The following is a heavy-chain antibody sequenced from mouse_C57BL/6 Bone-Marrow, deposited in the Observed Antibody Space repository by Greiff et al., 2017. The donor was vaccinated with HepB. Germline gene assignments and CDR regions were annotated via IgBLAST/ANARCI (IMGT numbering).Heavy chain of an antibody. Sequence: QVQLKESGPGLVQPSQSLSITCTVSGFSLTSYGVHWVRQSPGKGLEWLGVIWSGGSTDYNAAFISRLSISKDNSKSQVFFKMNSLQADDTAIYYCAILITTVVEGYFDVWGTGTTVTVSS. J-gene: IGHJ1*03. CDR1: GFSLTSYG. CDR3: AILITTVVEGYFDV. V-gene: IGHV2-2*01. CDR2: IWSGGST. D-gene: IGHD1-1*01.